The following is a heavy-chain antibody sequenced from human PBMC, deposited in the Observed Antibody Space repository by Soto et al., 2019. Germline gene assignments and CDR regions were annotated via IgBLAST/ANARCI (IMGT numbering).Heavy chain of an antibody. J-gene: IGHJ4*02. CDR3: ARGSVGATTDYLDY. Sequence: SETLSLTCSVSGGSISRGGYYWSWIRQHPGRGLEWIGYIYYSGNTYYNPSLKSRVTISVDTSKNQFSLKLSAVTAADTAVYYCARGSVGATTDYLDYWGQGTQVTVSS. D-gene: IGHD1-26*01. CDR1: GGSISRGGYY. V-gene: IGHV4-31*03. CDR2: IYYSGNT.